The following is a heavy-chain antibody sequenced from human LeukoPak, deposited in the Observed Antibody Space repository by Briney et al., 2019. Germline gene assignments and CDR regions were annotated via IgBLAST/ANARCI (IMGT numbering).Heavy chain of an antibody. V-gene: IGHV4-59*01. D-gene: IGHD3-22*01. CDR1: GGSISSDY. Sequence: SETLSLTCNVSGGSISSDYWTWIRQPPGKGLEWIGNIYYSGSTDYNPSLKSRVTISVDTSKNQFSLKLNSVTAADTAVYYCARRRDYYDSRGYYAFDIWGHGTMVTVSS. CDR2: IYYSGST. CDR3: ARRRDYYDSRGYYAFDI. J-gene: IGHJ3*02.